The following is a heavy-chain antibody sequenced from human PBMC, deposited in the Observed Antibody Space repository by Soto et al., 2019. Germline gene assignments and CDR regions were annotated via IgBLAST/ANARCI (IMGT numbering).Heavy chain of an antibody. CDR2: TYYRSKWYN. CDR1: GDSVSSNSAA. D-gene: IGHD6-6*01. V-gene: IGHV6-1*01. J-gene: IGHJ6*02. CDR3: AREYSSSSRMTTCYYSYGIDV. Sequence: PSPTLSLTCAISGDSVSSNSAAWNWIRQSPSRGLEWLGRTYYRSKWYNDYAVSVKSRITINPDTSKNQFSLQLNSVTPGNTSVYYCAREYSSSSRMTTCYYSYGIDVRDQATTFTVSS.